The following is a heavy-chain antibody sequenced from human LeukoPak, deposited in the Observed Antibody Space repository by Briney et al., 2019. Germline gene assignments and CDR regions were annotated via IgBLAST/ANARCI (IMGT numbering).Heavy chain of an antibody. CDR3: TGHHQAYSRTY. CDR1: GFSFSIYW. D-gene: IGHD4-11*01. J-gene: IGHJ4*02. Sequence: GGSLRLSCAAPGFSFSIYWMHWVRQAPGKGLEWVSYISSSGSTIYYADSVKGRFTISRDNAKGTLYLQMSSLRAEDTAVYYCTGHHQAYSRTYWGQGTLVTVSS. CDR2: ISSSGSTI. V-gene: IGHV3-48*04.